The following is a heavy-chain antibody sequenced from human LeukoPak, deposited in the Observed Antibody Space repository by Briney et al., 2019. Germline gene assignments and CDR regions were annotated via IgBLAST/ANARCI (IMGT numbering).Heavy chain of an antibody. V-gene: IGHV2-5*02. CDR3: AHRSPIVAAAARGLYYFDY. J-gene: IGHJ4*02. Sequence: ESGPTLVKPTQTLTLTCTFSGFSLSTSGVGVGWIRQPPGKALEWLALIYWDDDKRYSPSLKSRLTITKDTSKNQVVLTMTNMDPVDTATDYCAHRSPIVAAAARGLYYFDYWGQGTLVTVSS. CDR1: GFSLSTSGVG. CDR2: IYWDDDK. D-gene: IGHD6-13*01.